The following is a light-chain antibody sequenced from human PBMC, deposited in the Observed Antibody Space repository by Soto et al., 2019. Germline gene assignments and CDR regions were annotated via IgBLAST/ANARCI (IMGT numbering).Light chain of an antibody. Sequence: QSVLTQPPSASGTPGQRVTISCSGSRSNIGSDTVNWYQQLPGTAPKLLIYSNDQRPSGVPDRFSGSKSGTSASLAISGLQSEDEAHYYWAAWDDSLNGYVFGTGTKVXVL. CDR2: SND. CDR3: AAWDDSLNGYV. CDR1: RSNIGSDT. V-gene: IGLV1-44*01. J-gene: IGLJ1*01.